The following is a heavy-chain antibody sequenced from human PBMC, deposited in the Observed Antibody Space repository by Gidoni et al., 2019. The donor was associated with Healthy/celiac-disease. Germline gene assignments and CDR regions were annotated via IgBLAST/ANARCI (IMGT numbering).Heavy chain of an antibody. D-gene: IGHD2-2*01. CDR1: GGTFSSYA. Sequence: QVQLVQSGAEVKKPGSSVKVSCKASGGTFSSYAISWVRQAPGQGLEWMGGIIPIFGTANYAQKFQGRVTITADESTSTAYMELSSLRSEDTAVYYCARGIGYCSSTSCYVPPDFDYWGQGTLVTVSS. CDR2: IIPIFGTA. CDR3: ARGIGYCSSTSCYVPPDFDY. V-gene: IGHV1-69*01. J-gene: IGHJ4*02.